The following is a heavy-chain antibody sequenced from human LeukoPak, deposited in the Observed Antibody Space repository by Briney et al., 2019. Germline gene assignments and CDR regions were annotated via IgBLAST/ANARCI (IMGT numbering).Heavy chain of an antibody. J-gene: IGHJ4*02. CDR2: ISSSSYI. CDR1: GFTFSSYS. V-gene: IGHV3-21*01. D-gene: IGHD5-24*01. Sequence: GGSLRLSCAASGFTFSSYSMNWVRQAPGKGLEWVSSISSSSYIYYADSVKGRFTISRDNAKNSLYLQMNSLRAEDTAVYYCARGVTMATVYYFDYWGQGTLVTVSS. CDR3: ARGVTMATVYYFDY.